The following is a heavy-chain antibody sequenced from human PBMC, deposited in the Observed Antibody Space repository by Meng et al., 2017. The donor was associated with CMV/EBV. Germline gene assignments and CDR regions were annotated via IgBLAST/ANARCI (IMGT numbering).Heavy chain of an antibody. CDR1: GYRFSDHS. J-gene: IGHJ4*02. Sequence: QVQSFQPGAEVKSPGASVKVSCQTSGYRFSDHSMHWVRQAPGQGLEWMGWIYPNSGGTHYAQKFQDRVTMTRDTSISTVYMELSRLTSDDTAVYYCVRDHNWGPDYWGQGTLVTVSS. CDR2: IYPNSGGT. CDR3: VRDHNWGPDY. V-gene: IGHV1-2*02. D-gene: IGHD1-1*01.